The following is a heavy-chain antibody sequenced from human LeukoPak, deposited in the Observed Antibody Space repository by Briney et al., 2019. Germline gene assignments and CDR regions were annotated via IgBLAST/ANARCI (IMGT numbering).Heavy chain of an antibody. CDR1: GYSFTSYW. CDR3: ARHKKAIGAFDI. Sequence: GESPKIFCRGSGYSFTSYWIGWVRQMPGKGLELMGIIYPGDSDTRYSPSFQGQVTISADKSISTAYLQWSSLKASDTAMYYCARHKKAIGAFDIWGQGTMVTVSS. J-gene: IGHJ3*02. V-gene: IGHV5-51*01. CDR2: IYPGDSDT.